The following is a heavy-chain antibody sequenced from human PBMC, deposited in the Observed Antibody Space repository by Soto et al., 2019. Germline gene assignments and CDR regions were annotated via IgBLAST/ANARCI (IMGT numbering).Heavy chain of an antibody. CDR3: AILDFGDYLLSFGVDV. V-gene: IGHV3-48*03. D-gene: IGHD4-17*01. CDR2: ITSSSDAI. CDR1: GFPFRSYE. Sequence: EVQLVESGGALVHPGGSLRLSCAVSGFPFRSYEMNWVRQAPGKGPEWVSYITSSSDAIYYAASVKGRFTVSRDNANNSLYLQMNSLRAEDTAVYYCAILDFGDYLLSFGVDVWGQGTTVTVSS. J-gene: IGHJ6*02.